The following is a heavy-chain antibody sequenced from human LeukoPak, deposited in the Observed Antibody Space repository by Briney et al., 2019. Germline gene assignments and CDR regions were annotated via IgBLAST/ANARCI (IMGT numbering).Heavy chain of an antibody. CDR3: ARGGLATMASFDY. J-gene: IGHJ4*02. V-gene: IGHV4-59*12. Sequence: SETLSLTCTVSGGSISTYYWSWIRQPPGKGLEWIGYINYSGSTNFNPSLKSRVTMSVDTSKNQFSLKLSSVTAADTAVYYCARGGLATMASFDYWGQGTLVTVSS. CDR1: GGSISTYY. CDR2: INYSGST. D-gene: IGHD5-24*01.